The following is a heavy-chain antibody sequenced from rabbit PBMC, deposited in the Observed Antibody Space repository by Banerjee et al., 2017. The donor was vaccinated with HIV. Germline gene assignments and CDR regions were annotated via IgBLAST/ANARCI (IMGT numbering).Heavy chain of an antibody. J-gene: IGHJ4*01. CDR3: TRQSDL. CDR2: IYVGSGGST. V-gene: IGHV1S45*01. CDR1: GFDLSRYYH. Sequence: QEQLEESGGGLVKPEGSLTLTCKASGFDLSRYYHMCWVRQAPGKGLEWIACIYVGSGGSTYYASWVNGRFTISKTSSTTVTLQMTSPTAADTATYFCTRQSDLWGPGTLVTVS.